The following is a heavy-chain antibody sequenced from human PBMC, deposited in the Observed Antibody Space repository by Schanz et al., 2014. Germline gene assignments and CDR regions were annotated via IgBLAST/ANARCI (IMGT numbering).Heavy chain of an antibody. D-gene: IGHD6-19*01. CDR2: IQSSGST. Sequence: QVQLQESGPGLMKPSETLSLTCIVSGGSMTTYYWSWIRQPAGKGLEWIGRIQSSGSTDYNPSLKSRIAISADTSKNQFSLRLRSVSVADTAVYYGARDLTHDTSYWYYWAFDIWGQGTMVAVAS. J-gene: IGHJ3*02. V-gene: IGHV4-4*07. CDR3: ARDLTHDTSYWYYWAFDI. CDR1: GGSMTTYY.